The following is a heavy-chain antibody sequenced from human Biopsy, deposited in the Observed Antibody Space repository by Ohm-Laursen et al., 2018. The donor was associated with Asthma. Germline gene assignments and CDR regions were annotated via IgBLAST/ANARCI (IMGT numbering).Heavy chain of an antibody. CDR2: VYYSGST. V-gene: IGHV4-61*01. D-gene: IGHD2-21*02. CDR3: ARGVDRVTGLLDHFDS. Sequence: SETLSLTCSLSSGSGGYMRSGNYYWSWIRQPPGKGLESIGHVYYSGSTNYNPSLKSRVTISIDASKNQFSLKLTSVTAADTAVYYCARGVDRVTGLLDHFDSWGQGTLVTVSS. J-gene: IGHJ4*02. CDR1: SGSGGYMRSGNYY.